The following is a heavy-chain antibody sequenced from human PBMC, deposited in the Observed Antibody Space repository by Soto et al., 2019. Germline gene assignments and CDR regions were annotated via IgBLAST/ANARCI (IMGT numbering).Heavy chain of an antibody. V-gene: IGHV1-69*02. J-gene: IGHJ4*02. CDR3: ARAGGRLPPDY. Sequence: QVQLVQSGAEVKKPGSSVKVSCKASGGTFSSYTISWVRQAPGQGLEWMGRIIPILGIANYAQKFQGRVTITADKSTSKEYMELSSLRSEDTAVYYCARAGGRLPPDYWGQGTLVTVSS. CDR1: GGTFSSYT. CDR2: IIPILGIA. D-gene: IGHD2-15*01.